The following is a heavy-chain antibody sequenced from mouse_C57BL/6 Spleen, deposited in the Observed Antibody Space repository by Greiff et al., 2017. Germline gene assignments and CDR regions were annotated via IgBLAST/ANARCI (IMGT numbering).Heavy chain of an antibody. CDR2: IDPSDSYT. V-gene: IGHV1-50*01. D-gene: IGHD2-3*01. Sequence: QVQLQQSGAELVKPGASVKLSCKASGYTFTSYWMQWVKQGPGQGLEWIGEIDPSDSYTNYNQKFKGKATLTVDTSSSTAYMQLSSLTSEDSAVYYCARGDGYPNYYAMDYWGQGTSVTVSS. CDR3: ARGDGYPNYYAMDY. CDR1: GYTFTSYW. J-gene: IGHJ4*01.